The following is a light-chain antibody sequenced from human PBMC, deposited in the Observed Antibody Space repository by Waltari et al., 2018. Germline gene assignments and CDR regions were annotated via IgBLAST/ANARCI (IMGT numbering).Light chain of an antibody. Sequence: EIVLTQSPATLSLSPGERATLSCRASQSVRIYLAWYQQKPAQAPRLLIYDATNRATGIPARFTGSGSGTDFTLTIDSLEPEDFAVYYCQQRSNWVSFGGGTKVEIK. CDR3: QQRSNWVS. CDR2: DAT. J-gene: IGKJ4*01. CDR1: QSVRIY. V-gene: IGKV3-11*01.